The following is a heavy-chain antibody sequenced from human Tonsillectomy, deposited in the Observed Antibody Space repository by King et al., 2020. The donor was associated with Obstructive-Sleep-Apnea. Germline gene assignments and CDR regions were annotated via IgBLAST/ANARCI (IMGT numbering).Heavy chain of an antibody. J-gene: IGHJ2*01. CDR2: ISHDESNK. CDR1: GFTFSNYA. Sequence: QLVQSGGGVVQPGRSLRLSCAASGFTFSNYAMHWVRQAPGKGLEWVATISHDESNKYYADSVKGRFTISRDNSKNTLYLQVDSLTTEDTALYYCARDRANWYFDLWGSGTLVTVSS. V-gene: IGHV3-30-3*01. CDR3: ARDRANWYFDL.